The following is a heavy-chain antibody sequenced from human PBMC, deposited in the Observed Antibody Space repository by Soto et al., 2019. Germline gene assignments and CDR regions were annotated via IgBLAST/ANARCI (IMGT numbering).Heavy chain of an antibody. CDR2: ISAYNGNT. CDR3: ARLDGITIFGVVRHYYYYMDV. V-gene: IGHV1-18*01. Sequence: ASVKVSCKASGYTFTSYGISWVRQAPGQGLEWMGWISAYNGNTNYAQKLQGRVTMTTDTSTSTAYMELRSLRSDDTAVYYCARLDGITIFGVVRHYYYYMDVWGKGTTVTVSS. CDR1: GYTFTSYG. J-gene: IGHJ6*03. D-gene: IGHD3-3*01.